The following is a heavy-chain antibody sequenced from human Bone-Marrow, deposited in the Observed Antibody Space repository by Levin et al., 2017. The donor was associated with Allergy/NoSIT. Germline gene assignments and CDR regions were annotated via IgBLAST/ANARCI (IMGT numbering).Heavy chain of an antibody. V-gene: IGHV4-61*03. CDR2: ISYSGAT. Sequence: SETLSLTCSVSGGSVRGANYYWSWIRQPPGKRLEWIGYISYSGATTYSPSLESRVTISLGASENHFSLRLSSLTAADTAVYYCARDHGDSSDAFAIWGQGTMVTVSS. CDR3: ARDHGDSSDAFAI. J-gene: IGHJ3*02. D-gene: IGHD4-17*01. CDR1: GGSVRGANYY.